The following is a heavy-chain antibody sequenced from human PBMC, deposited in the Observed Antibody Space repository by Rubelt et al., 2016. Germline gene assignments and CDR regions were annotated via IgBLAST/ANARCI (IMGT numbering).Heavy chain of an antibody. CDR1: GGSISSSSYY. V-gene: IGHV4-39*07. CDR2: IYYSGST. D-gene: IGHD5-18*01. CDR3: ATQQLWSYSWFDP. J-gene: IGHJ5*02. Sequence: QLQLQESGPGLVKPSETLSLTCTVSGGSISSSSYYWGWIRQPPGKGLEWIGSIYYSGSTYYNPSLRGLFTLPVAPSKNQCSLKLSSVTAADTAVYYCATQQLWSYSWFDPWGQGTLVTVSS.